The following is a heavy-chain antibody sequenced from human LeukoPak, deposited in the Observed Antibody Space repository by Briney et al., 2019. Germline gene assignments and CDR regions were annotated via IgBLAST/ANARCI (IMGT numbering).Heavy chain of an antibody. J-gene: IGHJ4*02. D-gene: IGHD5-18*01. CDR2: VYHSGAT. V-gene: IGHV4-38-2*02. CDR3: ARDRTNTEIILFDY. CDR1: GYSISSGYY. Sequence: SETLSLTCTVSGYSISSGYYWGWIRQPPGKGLEWIGSVYHSGATYYNPSLKSRVTISVDTSKNQFSLKLSSVTAADTAVYYCARDRTNTEIILFDYWGQGTLVTVSS.